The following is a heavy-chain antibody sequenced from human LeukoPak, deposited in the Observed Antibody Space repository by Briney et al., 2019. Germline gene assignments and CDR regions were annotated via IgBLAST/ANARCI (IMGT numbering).Heavy chain of an antibody. Sequence: SETLSLTCAVYGGSFSGYYWGWIRQPPGKGLEWIGSIYYSGSTYYNPSLKSRVTISVDTSKNQFSLKLSSVTAANTAVYYCARWEQWLNVFDYWGQGTLVTVSS. CDR1: GGSFSGYY. V-gene: IGHV4-39*01. J-gene: IGHJ4*02. CDR2: IYYSGST. CDR3: ARWEQWLNVFDY. D-gene: IGHD6-19*01.